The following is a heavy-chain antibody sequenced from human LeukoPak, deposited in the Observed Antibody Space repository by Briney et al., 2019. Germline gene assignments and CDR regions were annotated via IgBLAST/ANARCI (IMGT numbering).Heavy chain of an antibody. Sequence: GASVKVSCKASGYTSTGYYMHWGRQAPGQGLEWMGRINPNSGGTNYAQKFQGRVTMTRDTSISTAYMEMSRLRSDATAVYYCARVPSIAAAPYHMDVWGKGTTVTVSS. J-gene: IGHJ6*03. CDR1: GYTSTGYY. CDR2: INPNSGGT. CDR3: ARVPSIAAAPYHMDV. V-gene: IGHV1-2*06. D-gene: IGHD6-13*01.